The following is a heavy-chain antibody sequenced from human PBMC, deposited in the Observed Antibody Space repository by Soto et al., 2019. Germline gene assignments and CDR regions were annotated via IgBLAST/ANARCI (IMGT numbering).Heavy chain of an antibody. J-gene: IGHJ4*02. D-gene: IGHD6-13*01. V-gene: IGHV3-23*01. CDR1: GFTFSSYA. CDR3: ARRSSSWYFDY. Sequence: EVQLLESGGGLVQPGGSLRLSCAASGFTFSSYAMNWVRQAPGKGLEWVSVISGSDGSTYYADSVKGRFTISRDNSKNTLHRQMNSLRAEDTAVYYCARRSSSWYFDYWGQGTLVTVSS. CDR2: ISGSDGST.